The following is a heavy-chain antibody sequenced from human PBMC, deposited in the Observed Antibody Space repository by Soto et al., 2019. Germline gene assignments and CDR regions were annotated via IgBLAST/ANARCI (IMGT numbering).Heavy chain of an antibody. CDR1: GFTFTSSA. V-gene: IGHV1-58*02. Sequence: SVKVSCKASGFTFTSSAMQWVRQARGQRLEWIGWIVVGSGNTNYAQKFQERVTITRDMSTSTAYMELSSLRSEDTAVYYCAADPDYYYVWGSYPQGAFDIWGQGAMVTVSS. J-gene: IGHJ3*02. CDR2: IVVGSGNT. CDR3: AADPDYYYVWGSYPQGAFDI. D-gene: IGHD3-16*02.